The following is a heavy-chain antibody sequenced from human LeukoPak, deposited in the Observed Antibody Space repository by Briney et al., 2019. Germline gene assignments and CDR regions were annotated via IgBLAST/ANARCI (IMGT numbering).Heavy chain of an antibody. V-gene: IGHV1-46*01. CDR3: AGTLRCYYYYMDV. Sequence: ASVKVSCKASGYTFTSYYMHWVRQAPGQGLEWMGIINPSGGSTSYAQKFQGRVTMTRDMSTSTVYMELSSLRSEDTAVYYCAGTLRCYYYYMDVWGRGTTVTVSS. D-gene: IGHD5-24*01. J-gene: IGHJ6*03. CDR1: GYTFTSYY. CDR2: INPSGGST.